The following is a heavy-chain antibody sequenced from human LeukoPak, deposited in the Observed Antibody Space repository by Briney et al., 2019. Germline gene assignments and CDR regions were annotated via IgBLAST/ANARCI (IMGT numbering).Heavy chain of an antibody. CDR1: GYTFSNFG. J-gene: IGHJ4*02. CDR3: ARDGTSTDDY. D-gene: IGHD2-2*01. Sequence: ASVTVSCKASGYTFSNFGTSWVRQAPGQGLEWMGWISGNNDNPNYGQNFQGRFTVTSDSSTSTAYMELRNLRSDDTAVYYCARDGTSTDDYWGQGTLVTVSS. V-gene: IGHV1-18*01. CDR2: ISGNNDNP.